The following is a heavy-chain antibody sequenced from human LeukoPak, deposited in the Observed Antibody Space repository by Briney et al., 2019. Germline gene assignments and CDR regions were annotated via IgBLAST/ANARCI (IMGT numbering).Heavy chain of an antibody. CDR3: ARREGDGSGSFDI. CDR1: GGSVSSGTYY. Sequence: PSETLSLTCTVSGGSVSSGTYYWSWIRQPPGKGLEWIGYIYYSGSTNYNPSLKRRVTISVDPSKNQFSLNLSSVTAADTAVYYCARREGDGSGSFDIWGQGTMVTVSS. V-gene: IGHV4-61*01. CDR2: IYYSGST. D-gene: IGHD3-10*01. J-gene: IGHJ3*02.